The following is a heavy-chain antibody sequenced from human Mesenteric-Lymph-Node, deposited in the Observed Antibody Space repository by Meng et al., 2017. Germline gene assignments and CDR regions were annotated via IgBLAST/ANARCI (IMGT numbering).Heavy chain of an antibody. CDR3: ARHRYDSGNYYFDY. V-gene: IGHV5-51*01. Sequence: GESLKISCKGSGYSFTNYWIGWVRQMPGKGLEWMGVLFPRNSDTSYSPSFQGQVTISADKSISTAYLQWSSLKASDTAMYYCARHRYDSGNYYFDYWGQGTLVTVSS. J-gene: IGHJ4*02. CDR2: LFPRNSDT. D-gene: IGHD3-10*01. CDR1: GYSFTNYW.